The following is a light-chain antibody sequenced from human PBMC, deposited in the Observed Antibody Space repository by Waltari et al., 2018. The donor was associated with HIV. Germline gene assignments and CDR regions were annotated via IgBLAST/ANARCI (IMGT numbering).Light chain of an antibody. CDR2: EVS. V-gene: IGLV2-14*01. J-gene: IGLJ3*02. CDR3: SSFTGTTALV. CDR1: SRVIGGYTY. Sequence: QSALTQPASVSGSPGQSINISCTGTSRVIGGYTYVPWFPQHPDKTTKLIIHEVSNRPSEISNRFSGSKSGNTASLTISELQAEDEADYYCSSFTGTTALVFGGGTKLTVL.